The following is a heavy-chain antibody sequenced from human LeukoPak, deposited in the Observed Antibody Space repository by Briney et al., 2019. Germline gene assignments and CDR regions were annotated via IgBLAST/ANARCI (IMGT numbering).Heavy chain of an antibody. CDR2: ISAYNGNT. CDR1: GYTFTSYG. CDR3: ARASATVTFDL. J-gene: IGHJ4*02. Sequence: ASVKVSCKASGYTFTSYGIIWVRQAPGQGLEWMGWISAYNGNTNYAPKLQGRVTMTTDTSTSTANMELSRLRSDDPAVYYCARASATVTFDLWGQGTLVSVSS. D-gene: IGHD4-17*01. V-gene: IGHV1-18*01.